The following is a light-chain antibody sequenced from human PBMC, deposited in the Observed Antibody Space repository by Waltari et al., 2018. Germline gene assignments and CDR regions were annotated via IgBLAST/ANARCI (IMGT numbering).Light chain of an antibody. J-gene: IGKJ1*01. CDR1: QSVTSN. CDR2: GAS. V-gene: IGKV3-15*01. CDR3: QQYNDWPPWT. Sequence: EIVMTQSPASLSLSPGERATLSCRASQSVTSNLAWYQQKPGQAPRLLIYGASTRAAGMPVRFSGSGSWTEFTLTVSGLQSEDFAIYYCQQYNDWPPWTFGQGTKVEIK.